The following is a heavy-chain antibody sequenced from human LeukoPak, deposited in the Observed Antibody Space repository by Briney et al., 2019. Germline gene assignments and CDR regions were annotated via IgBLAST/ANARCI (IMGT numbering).Heavy chain of an antibody. D-gene: IGHD2-8*01. CDR1: GFTFSSYS. Sequence: PGGSLRLSCAASGFTFSSYSMNWVRQAPGKGLEWVSSISSSSSYIYYAGSVKGRFTISRDNSKNTLYLQMNSLRAEDTAVYYCAKNGPYPAVFGMGVWGQGTTVTVSS. V-gene: IGHV3-21*01. CDR2: ISSSSSYI. J-gene: IGHJ6*02. CDR3: AKNGPYPAVFGMGV.